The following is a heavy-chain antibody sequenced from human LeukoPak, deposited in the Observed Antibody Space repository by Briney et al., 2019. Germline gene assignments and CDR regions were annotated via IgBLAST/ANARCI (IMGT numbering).Heavy chain of an antibody. J-gene: IGHJ3*02. CDR1: SESFSGYF. Sequence: SETLSLTCAIYSESFSGYFWSWIRQPPGKGLEWIGEINYSGSTNYNPSLKSRVTISVDTSKNQFSLKLSSVTAADTAVYYCAKSVWWFGELSGGFDIWGQGTMVTVSS. CDR3: AKSVWWFGELSGGFDI. CDR2: INYSGST. D-gene: IGHD3-10*01. V-gene: IGHV4-34*01.